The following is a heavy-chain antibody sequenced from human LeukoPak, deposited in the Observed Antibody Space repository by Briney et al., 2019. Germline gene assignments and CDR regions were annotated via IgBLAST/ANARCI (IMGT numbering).Heavy chain of an antibody. Sequence: GGSLRLSCAASGFTFSTYWMTWVSQGPGKGLEWVANIKQDGSEKYYVDSVKGRFTISRDNAKNSLYLQMNSLRAEDTAVYYCARPPLYSYGCFDYWGQGTLVTVSS. CDR1: GFTFSTYW. J-gene: IGHJ4*02. D-gene: IGHD5-18*01. CDR2: IKQDGSEK. CDR3: ARPPLYSYGCFDY. V-gene: IGHV3-7*01.